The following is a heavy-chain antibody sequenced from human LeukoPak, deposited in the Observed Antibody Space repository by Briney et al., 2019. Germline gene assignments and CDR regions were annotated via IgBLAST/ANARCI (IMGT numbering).Heavy chain of an antibody. CDR1: GYTFTGYY. J-gene: IGHJ6*03. Sequence: ASVRISCKASGYTFTGYYMHWVRQAPGQGLEWMGWINPNSGGTNYAQKFQGRVTMTRDTSISTAYMELSRLRSDDTAVYYCASGYCSSTSCYGYYYYYMDVWGKGTTVTVPS. CDR3: ASGYCSSTSCYGYYYYYMDV. V-gene: IGHV1-2*02. D-gene: IGHD2-2*01. CDR2: INPNSGGT.